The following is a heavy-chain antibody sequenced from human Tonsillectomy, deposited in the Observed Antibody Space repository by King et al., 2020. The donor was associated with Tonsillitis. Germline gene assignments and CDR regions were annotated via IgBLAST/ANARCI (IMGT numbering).Heavy chain of an antibody. D-gene: IGHD4-17*01. V-gene: IGHV3-33*05. CDR3: ARWHGDYEDYFDY. CDR2: ISFDGSNK. Sequence: QLVQSGGGVVQPGRSLRLSCAASGFIFSNYGMHWVRQAPDKGLEWVAVISFDGSNKYYADSVKGRFSISRDNSKNTLYLQMNSLRAEDTAVYYCARWHGDYEDYFDYWGQGTLVTVSS. CDR1: GFIFSNYG. J-gene: IGHJ4*02.